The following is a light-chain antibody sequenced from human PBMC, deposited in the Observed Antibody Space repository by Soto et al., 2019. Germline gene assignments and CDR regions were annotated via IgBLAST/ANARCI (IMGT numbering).Light chain of an antibody. J-gene: IGKJ1*01. CDR2: DAS. CDR3: QQKYRVPRT. V-gene: IGKV1-13*02. Sequence: AIQLTQSPSSLSASVGDRVTITCRASQGISSALAWYQQKPGKAPKLLIYDASSLESGVPSRFSGSGSGTDFTLTTSSLQPEDYATYFCQQKYRVPRTFGQGTKVDIK. CDR1: QGISSA.